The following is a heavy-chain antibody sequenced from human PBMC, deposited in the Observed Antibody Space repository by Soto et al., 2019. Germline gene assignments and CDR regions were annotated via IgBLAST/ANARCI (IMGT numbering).Heavy chain of an antibody. D-gene: IGHD3-22*01. Sequence: GGSLRLSCAASGFTFSSYAMHWVRQAPGKGLEWVAVISYDGSNKYYADSVKGRFTISRDNSKNTLYLQMNSLRAEDTAVYYCARANYYDSSGYYPVWGQGTLVTVSS. J-gene: IGHJ4*02. CDR3: ARANYYDSSGYYPV. V-gene: IGHV3-30-3*01. CDR1: GFTFSSYA. CDR2: ISYDGSNK.